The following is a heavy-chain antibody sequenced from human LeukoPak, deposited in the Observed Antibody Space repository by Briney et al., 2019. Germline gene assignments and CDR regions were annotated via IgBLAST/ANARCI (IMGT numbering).Heavy chain of an antibody. V-gene: IGHV3-11*04. D-gene: IGHD6-19*01. CDR3: ARRNSGWTSLGYYYYMDV. J-gene: IGHJ6*03. CDR1: GFTFSDYY. Sequence: GGSLRLSCAASGFTFSDYYMSWIRQAPGKGLEWVSYITSSGSTIYYADSVKGRFTISRDNAKNSLYLQMNSLRAEDTAVYYCARRNSGWTSLGYYYYMDVWGKGTTVTVSS. CDR2: ITSSGSTI.